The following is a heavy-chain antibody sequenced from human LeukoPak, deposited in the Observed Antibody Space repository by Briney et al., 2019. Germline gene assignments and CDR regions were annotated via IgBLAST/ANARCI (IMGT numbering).Heavy chain of an antibody. Sequence: ASVKVSCKASGYTFINHAIHRVRQAPGQRLEWMGWINIGNSNTKYSQNFQGRITITRDTSATTAYMDLSSLRSEDTAAYYCARRLGRSFDYWGQGTLVTVSS. CDR3: ARRLGRSFDY. J-gene: IGHJ4*02. V-gene: IGHV1-3*04. CDR2: INIGNSNT. D-gene: IGHD2-21*01. CDR1: GYTFINHA.